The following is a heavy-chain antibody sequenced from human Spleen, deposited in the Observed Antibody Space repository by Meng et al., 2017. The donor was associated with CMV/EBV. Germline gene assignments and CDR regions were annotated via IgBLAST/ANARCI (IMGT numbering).Heavy chain of an antibody. V-gene: IGHV6-1*01. D-gene: IGHD1-1*01. J-gene: IGHJ4*02. Sequence: SGDSVSSSSAAWTWIRQSPSRGLEWLGRTYYRSKWYNDYAASLKSRVTINPDTSKNHFSLLLNSVTPDDTALYYCTRGNNWHDSFDLWGQGTLVTVSS. CDR3: TRGNNWHDSFDL. CDR1: GDSVSSSSAA. CDR2: TYYRSKWYN.